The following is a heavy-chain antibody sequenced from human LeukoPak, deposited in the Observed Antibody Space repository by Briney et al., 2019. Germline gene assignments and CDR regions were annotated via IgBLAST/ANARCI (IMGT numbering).Heavy chain of an antibody. V-gene: IGHV3-23*01. CDR3: AKDRGYYDSSRYFQH. J-gene: IGHJ1*01. Sequence: GGSLRLSCAASGFTFSSYAMSWVRQAPGKGLEWVSVISGSGGSTYYADSVKGRFTISRDNSKNTLYLQMNSLRAEDTAVYYCAKDRGYYDSSRYFQHWGQGTLVTFSS. CDR1: GFTFSSYA. D-gene: IGHD3-22*01. CDR2: ISGSGGST.